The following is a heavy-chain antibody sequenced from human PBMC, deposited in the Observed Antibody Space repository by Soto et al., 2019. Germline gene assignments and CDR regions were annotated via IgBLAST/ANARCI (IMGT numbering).Heavy chain of an antibody. Sequence: SVKVSCKVSGSRFSNYVISWVRQAPGHGLEWLGRIIPIFNSTKYAQSFQGRVTITADKSTSTASLELSSLRSDDTAVYYCAREGRGKKAGYNGLVSLGYWGQGTLVTVYS. V-gene: IGHV1-69*06. CDR3: AREGRGKKAGYNGLVSLGY. CDR2: IIPIFNST. CDR1: GSRFSNYV. D-gene: IGHD2-2*02. J-gene: IGHJ4*02.